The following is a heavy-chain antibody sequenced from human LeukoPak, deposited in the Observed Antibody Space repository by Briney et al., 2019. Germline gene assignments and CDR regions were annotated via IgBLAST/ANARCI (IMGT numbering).Heavy chain of an antibody. CDR1: GFTFSSYA. V-gene: IGHV3-23*01. CDR2: ISGSGGST. CDR3: AKDLVTGWDIVLIMSALGAFDI. Sequence: GGSLRLSCAASGFTFSSYAMNWVRQAPGKGLEWVSGISGSGGSTYYTDSVKGRFTISRDNSKNTLYLQLNSLRAEDTAVYFCAKDLVTGWDIVLIMSALGAFDIWGQGTMVTVSS. J-gene: IGHJ3*02. D-gene: IGHD2-8*01.